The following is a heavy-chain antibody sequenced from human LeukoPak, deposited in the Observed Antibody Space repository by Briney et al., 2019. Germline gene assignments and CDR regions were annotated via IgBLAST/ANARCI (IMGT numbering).Heavy chain of an antibody. Sequence: GGSLRLSCAASGFTFSSYGMHWVRQAPGKGLEWVAVIWYDGSNKYYVDSVKGRFTISRDNSKNTLYLQMNSLRAEDTAVYYCAREMGYYDSSGYYSAFHDYWGQGTLVTVSS. D-gene: IGHD3-22*01. CDR2: IWYDGSNK. CDR3: AREMGYYDSSGYYSAFHDY. V-gene: IGHV3-33*01. J-gene: IGHJ4*02. CDR1: GFTFSSYG.